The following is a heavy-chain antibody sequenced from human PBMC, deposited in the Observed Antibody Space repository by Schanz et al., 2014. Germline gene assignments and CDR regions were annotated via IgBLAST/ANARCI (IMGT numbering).Heavy chain of an antibody. CDR3: GRAETGMAGWYFEL. CDR2: ISNNGDST. D-gene: IGHD5-18*01. CDR1: GFTFSTFD. Sequence: EVQLVESGGDLVQPGGSLRLSCSASGFTFSTFDMHWVRQAPGKGLEYISAISNNGDSTYYADSVKGRFTISRDNSKNTLFLQMSSLRVDDMAVYYCGRAETGMAGWYFELWGHGTLVTVSS. V-gene: IGHV3-64D*06. J-gene: IGHJ2*01.